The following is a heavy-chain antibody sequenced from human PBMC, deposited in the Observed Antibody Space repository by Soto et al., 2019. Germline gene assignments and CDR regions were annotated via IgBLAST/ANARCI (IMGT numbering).Heavy chain of an antibody. CDR3: VADFWTASMGTY. CDR1: GFIFSNYY. J-gene: IGHJ4*02. D-gene: IGHD3-3*01. Sequence: PGGSLRLSCAASGFIFSNYYMSWVRQAPGKGLEWVANIGQDGSDRHYVDSVKGRFSISRDNARNSVFLQMNSLRVEDTAMYYCVADFWTASMGTYWGQGTLVTVS. CDR2: IGQDGSDR. V-gene: IGHV3-7*01.